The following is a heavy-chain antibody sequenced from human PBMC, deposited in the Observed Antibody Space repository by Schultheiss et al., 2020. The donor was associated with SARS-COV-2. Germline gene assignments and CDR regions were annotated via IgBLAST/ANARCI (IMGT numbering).Heavy chain of an antibody. D-gene: IGHD2-2*01. V-gene: IGHV3-23*01. Sequence: GGSLRLSCAASGFTFSSYAMSWVRQVTGKGLEWVSTIGTVGDTYYPDSVKGRFTISRDNSKNTLYLQMNSLRAEDTAVYYCARGYCSSTSCRNYYFDYWGQGTLVTVSS. CDR3: ARGYCSSTSCRNYYFDY. J-gene: IGHJ4*02. CDR2: IGTVGDT. CDR1: GFTFSSYA.